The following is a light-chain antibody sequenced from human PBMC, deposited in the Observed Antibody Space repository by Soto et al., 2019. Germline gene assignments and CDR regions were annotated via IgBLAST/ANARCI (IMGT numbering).Light chain of an antibody. Sequence: ETVLTQSPGTVSLSPGERATLSCTTSQSVHCNYLAWYQQKPGQAPRLLIYGVFNRAIGIPDRFSGSGSGTDFTLTISGLEPEDSAVYYCQHYDGSPRTFGQGTKLEI. CDR3: QHYDGSPRT. CDR2: GVF. CDR1: QSVHCNY. J-gene: IGKJ2*01. V-gene: IGKV3-20*01.